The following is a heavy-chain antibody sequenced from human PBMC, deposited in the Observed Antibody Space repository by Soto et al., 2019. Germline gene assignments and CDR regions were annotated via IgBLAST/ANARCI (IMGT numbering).Heavy chain of an antibody. CDR2: ISSSSSYI. V-gene: IGHV3-21*01. D-gene: IGHD1-26*01. CDR1: GFTFSSYS. J-gene: IGHJ6*02. Sequence: PGGSLRLSCAASGFTFSSYSMNWVRQAPGKGLEWVSSISSSSSYIYYADSVKGRFTISRDNAKNSLYLQMNSLRAEDTAVYYCARDGARGNGATYGMDVWGQGTTVTVSS. CDR3: ARDGARGNGATYGMDV.